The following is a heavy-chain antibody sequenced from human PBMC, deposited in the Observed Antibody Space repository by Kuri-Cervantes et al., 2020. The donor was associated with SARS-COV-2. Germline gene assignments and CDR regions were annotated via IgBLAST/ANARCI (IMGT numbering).Heavy chain of an antibody. Sequence: GESLKISCAASGFTLSSYSMNWVRQAPGKGLEWVSSISSSSSYIYYADSVKGRFTISRDNAKNSLYLQMNSLRAEDTAVYYCARDRGEDIVVVVAASAYDYWGQGTLVTVSS. CDR3: ARDRGEDIVVVVAASAYDY. CDR2: ISSSSSYI. D-gene: IGHD2-15*01. J-gene: IGHJ4*02. V-gene: IGHV3-21*01. CDR1: GFTLSSYS.